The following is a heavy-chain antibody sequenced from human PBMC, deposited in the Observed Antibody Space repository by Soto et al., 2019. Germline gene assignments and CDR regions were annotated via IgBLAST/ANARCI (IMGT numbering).Heavy chain of an antibody. CDR2: IWGDGSNE. CDR3: AVLHSSSNSYFDR. Sequence: QVQLVESGGGVVQPGRSLRLSCVGSGFTFSSYGIHWVRQAPGKGLECGAVIWGDGSNEDYADSVEGRFTISRDNSKNTVYLEMNSLRVEDTAVYYCAVLHSSSNSYFDRWGQGTLVTVSS. J-gene: IGHJ4*02. CDR1: GFTFSSYG. V-gene: IGHV3-33*01. D-gene: IGHD6-13*01.